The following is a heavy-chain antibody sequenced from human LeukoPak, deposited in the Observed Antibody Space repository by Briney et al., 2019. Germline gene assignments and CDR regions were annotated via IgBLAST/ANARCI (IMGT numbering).Heavy chain of an antibody. CDR3: ARFSMIAALEGEES. J-gene: IGHJ4*02. Sequence: ASVKVSCKASGYTFTSYGINWVRQATGQGLEWMGWMNPNSGNTGYAQKFQGRVTMTRNTSISTAYMELSSLRSEDTAVYYCARFSMIAALEGEESWGQGTLVTVSS. CDR1: GYTFTSYG. CDR2: MNPNSGNT. D-gene: IGHD3-22*01. V-gene: IGHV1-8*01.